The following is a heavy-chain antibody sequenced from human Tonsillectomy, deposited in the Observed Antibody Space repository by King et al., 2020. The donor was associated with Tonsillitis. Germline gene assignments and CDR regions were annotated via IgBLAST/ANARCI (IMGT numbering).Heavy chain of an antibody. CDR1: GFTFSSYW. J-gene: IGHJ4*02. Sequence: VQLVESRGGLVQPGGSLRLSCAGSGFTFSSYWIHWVRQAPGKGLVWVSRINMDGSTTNYADSVEGRFTISRDNAKNTLYLQMNSLRAEDTAVYYCARAGSYRFDYWGQGTLVTVSS. CDR2: INMDGSTT. D-gene: IGHD1-26*01. CDR3: ARAGSYRFDY. V-gene: IGHV3-74*01.